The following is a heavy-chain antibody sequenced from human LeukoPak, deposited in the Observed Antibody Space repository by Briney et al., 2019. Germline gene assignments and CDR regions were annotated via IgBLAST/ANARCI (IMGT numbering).Heavy chain of an antibody. J-gene: IGHJ3*02. D-gene: IGHD2-15*01. Sequence: SETLSLTCTVSGGSISSYYWSWIRQPAGKGLEWIGRIYTSGSTNYNPSLKSRVTISVDTSKNQFSLKLSSVTAADTAVYYCARLGYCSGGSCYSAFDIWGQGTMVTVSS. CDR1: GGSISSYY. V-gene: IGHV4-4*07. CDR2: IYTSGST. CDR3: ARLGYCSGGSCYSAFDI.